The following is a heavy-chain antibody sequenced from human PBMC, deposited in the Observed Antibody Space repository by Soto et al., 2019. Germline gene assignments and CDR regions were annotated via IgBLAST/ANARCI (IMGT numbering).Heavy chain of an antibody. D-gene: IGHD3-22*01. Sequence: QAQVVQSGDEVKKPGASVKVSCKASGYIFTGYGISWVRQAPGQGLEWMGWISPYNGHTEFAQRLQGRLTLTTDTSTSTAFRELSNLRSDDTAVYYCARGGSGYHTGRGFAGTMDVWGQGTTVTVSS. CDR1: GYIFTGYG. CDR2: ISPYNGHT. J-gene: IGHJ6*02. V-gene: IGHV1-18*04. CDR3: ARGGSGYHTGRGFAGTMDV.